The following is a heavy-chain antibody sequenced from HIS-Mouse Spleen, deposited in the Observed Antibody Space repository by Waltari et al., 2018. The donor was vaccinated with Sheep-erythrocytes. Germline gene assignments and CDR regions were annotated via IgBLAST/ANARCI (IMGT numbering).Heavy chain of an antibody. Sequence: EVQLVESGGGLVKPGWSLRLSCAASGFTFSSYSMNWVRQAPGKGLEVFSVISMSSSYIYYADSVKGRFTISRDNAKNSLYLQMNSLRAEDTAVYYCARDQGDSGSYYYYYGMDVWGQGTTVTVSS. D-gene: IGHD1-26*01. J-gene: IGHJ6*02. CDR3: ARDQGDSGSYYYYYGMDV. CDR1: GFTFSSYS. CDR2: ISMSSSYI. V-gene: IGHV3-21*01.